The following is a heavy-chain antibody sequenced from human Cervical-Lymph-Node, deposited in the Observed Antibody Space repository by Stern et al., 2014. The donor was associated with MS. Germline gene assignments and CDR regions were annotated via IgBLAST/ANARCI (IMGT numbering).Heavy chain of an antibody. D-gene: IGHD1-1*01. J-gene: IGHJ4*02. Sequence: LVQSGSELKKPGASVKVSCKGSGYTFTNYAMTWVRQAPGQGLEWMGWINPNTGNPTYAQGFTGRFVFSLDTSVSTAYLQISGLKAEDSAIYYCARDLNSWAYWGQGTLVTVSS. V-gene: IGHV7-4-1*02. CDR1: GYTFTNYA. CDR2: INPNTGNP. CDR3: ARDLNSWAY.